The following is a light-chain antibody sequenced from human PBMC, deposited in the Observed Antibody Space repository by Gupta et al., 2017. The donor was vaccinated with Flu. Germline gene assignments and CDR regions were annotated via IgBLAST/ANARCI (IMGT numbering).Light chain of an antibody. CDR3: HSWDSSRSVGV. Sequence: QSVLTQPPSLSAAPGHNFTIPCPGSSPNIGTHYLSWYQQLPGTAPNLLIYYNRRRRSAIPDRFSGSKYATSATVGTTGLQAGDEADYYWHSWDSSRSVGVFGGGTKLTVL. V-gene: IGLV1-51*01. CDR1: SPNIGTHY. J-gene: IGLJ3*02. CDR2: YNR.